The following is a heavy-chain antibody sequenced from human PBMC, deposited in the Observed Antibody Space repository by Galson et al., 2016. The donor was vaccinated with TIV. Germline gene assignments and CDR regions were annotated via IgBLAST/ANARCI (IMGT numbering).Heavy chain of an antibody. CDR1: SGSISSGTYY. V-gene: IGHV4-61*02. Sequence: LSLTCTVSSGSISSGTYYRNWIRQPAGKGLEWIGRIYTSGSTNYNPSLESRVTISVDTSKNQFSLKLNSVTAADTAVYYCARDGYYYYYGMDVWGQGTTVTVAS. CDR2: IYTSGST. J-gene: IGHJ6*02. CDR3: ARDGYYYYYGMDV.